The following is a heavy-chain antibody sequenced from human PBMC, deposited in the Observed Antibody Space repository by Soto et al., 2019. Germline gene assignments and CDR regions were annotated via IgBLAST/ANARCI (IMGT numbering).Heavy chain of an antibody. J-gene: IGHJ4*02. V-gene: IGHV4-30-2*05. CDR3: ARAFDILTRYYFDY. CDR1: GGSISSGGYS. CDR2: IYHSGST. D-gene: IGHD3-9*01. Sequence: SETLSLTYAVSGGSISSGGYSWSWIRQPPGKGLEWIAYIYHSGSTYYNPSLKSRVTISVDTSKNQFSLKLSSVTAADTAAYYCARAFDILTRYYFDYWGQGTLVTVSS.